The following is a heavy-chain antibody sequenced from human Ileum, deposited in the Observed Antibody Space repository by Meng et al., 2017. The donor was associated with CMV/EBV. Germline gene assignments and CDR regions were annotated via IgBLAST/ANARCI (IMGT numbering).Heavy chain of an antibody. CDR3: ANLFGSSWESDY. D-gene: IGHD6-13*01. CDR1: GFTFSDYW. V-gene: IGHV3-7*01. Sequence: GGSLRLSCAASGFTFSDYWMSWVRQPPGKGLEWVASLKIDGSEKYYVDSVKGRFTISRDNAKNSLYLQMNSLRAEDTAVYYCANLFGSSWESDYWGQGTLVTVSS. J-gene: IGHJ4*02. CDR2: LKIDGSEK.